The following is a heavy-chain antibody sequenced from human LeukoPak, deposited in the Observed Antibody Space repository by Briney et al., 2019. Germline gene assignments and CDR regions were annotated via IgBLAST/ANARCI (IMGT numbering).Heavy chain of an antibody. CDR3: ARNIRDSSGPPWYFDL. D-gene: IGHD3-22*01. V-gene: IGHV4-39*07. CDR2: IYYSGST. CDR1: GGSISSGSYY. J-gene: IGHJ2*01. Sequence: SETLSLTCTVSGGSISSGSYYWGWIRQPPGKGLEWIGSIYYSGSTYYNPPLKSRVTISVDTSKNQFSLKLSSVTAADTAVYYCARNIRDSSGPPWYFDLWGRGTLVTVSS.